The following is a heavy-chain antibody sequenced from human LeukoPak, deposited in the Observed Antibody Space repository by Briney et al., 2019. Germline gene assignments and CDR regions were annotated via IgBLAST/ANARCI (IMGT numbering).Heavy chain of an antibody. D-gene: IGHD2-15*01. Sequence: SETLFLTCAVYGGSFSNYFWNWIRQPPGKGLEWIAEIHHTGHINYNPSLKSRVTVSVDRSKNQFSLKLTSVTAADTAVYYCALFEVVVGSTQDFWGQGTLVTVSS. V-gene: IGHV4-34*01. CDR2: IHHTGHI. CDR3: ALFEVVVGSTQDF. J-gene: IGHJ4*02. CDR1: GGSFSNYF.